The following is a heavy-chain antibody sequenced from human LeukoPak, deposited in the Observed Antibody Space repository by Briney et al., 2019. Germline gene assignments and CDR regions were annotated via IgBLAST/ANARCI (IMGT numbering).Heavy chain of an antibody. CDR1: GFTFSSYN. D-gene: IGHD3-16*01. Sequence: GGSLRLSCAASGFTFSSYNMNWVRQAPGKGLEWVSSIVSTSSLMSYSDSVKGRFTISRDNAKNSVYLQMNSLRAEDTAVYYCARDFRDTSLITYPYFMDVWGKGTTVTISS. CDR3: ARDFRDTSLITYPYFMDV. CDR2: IVSTSSLM. V-gene: IGHV3-21*01. J-gene: IGHJ6*03.